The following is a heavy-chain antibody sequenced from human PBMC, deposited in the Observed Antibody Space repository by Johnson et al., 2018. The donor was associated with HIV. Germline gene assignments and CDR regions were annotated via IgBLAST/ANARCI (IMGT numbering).Heavy chain of an antibody. D-gene: IGHD3-22*01. CDR3: ARDRRNYHDSSGYFPLDAFDI. V-gene: IGHV3-20*04. CDR2: IKWNGGNT. Sequence: VQLVESGGGLVQPGRSLRLSCTASGLTFGDYAMSWFRQAPGKGLEWVSGIKWNGGNTGYADSVRGRFTISRDNAKNSLYQKMNSLRAEDTALYYCARDRRNYHDSSGYFPLDAFDIWGQGTMVTVSS. J-gene: IGHJ3*02. CDR1: GLTFGDYA.